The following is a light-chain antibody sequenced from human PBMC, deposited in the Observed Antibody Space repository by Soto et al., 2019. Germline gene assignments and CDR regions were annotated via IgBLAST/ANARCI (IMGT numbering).Light chain of an antibody. CDR3: QQYGSSPYT. Sequence: EIVLTQSPGTLSLSPEERATLSCRASQSVSSSYLAWYQQKPGQAPRLLIYGASSRATGIPDRFSGSGSGTDFTLTISRLEPEDFEVYYCQQYGSSPYTFGQGTKVDIK. J-gene: IGKJ2*01. CDR2: GAS. CDR1: QSVSSSY. V-gene: IGKV3-20*01.